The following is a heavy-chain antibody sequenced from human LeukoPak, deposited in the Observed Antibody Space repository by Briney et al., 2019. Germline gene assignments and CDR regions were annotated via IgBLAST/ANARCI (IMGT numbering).Heavy chain of an antibody. J-gene: IGHJ4*02. V-gene: IGHV3-11*04. D-gene: IGHD3-10*01. CDR3: ARDMGVRGVIKEGNY. Sequence: PGGSLRLSCVASGFTFSDYYMSWIRQAPGKGLEWASYISGSAGTIYYADSVKGRFTISRDNSKNTLYLQMNSLRAEDTAVYYCARDMGVRGVIKEGNYWGQGTLVTVSS. CDR1: GFTFSDYY. CDR2: ISGSAGTI.